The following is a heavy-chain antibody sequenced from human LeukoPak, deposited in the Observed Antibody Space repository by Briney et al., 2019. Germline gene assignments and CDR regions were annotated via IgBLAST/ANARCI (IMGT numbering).Heavy chain of an antibody. CDR1: GYTFTRYA. CDR3: AIDQPVAGVSNFDS. J-gene: IGHJ4*02. CDR2: INPNTGNP. D-gene: IGHD6-19*01. Sequence: ASVKVSCKASGYTFTRYAMNWLRQAPGQGLEWMGWINPNTGNPTYAQAFTGRFVFSLDTTVSTAYLQISSLNTEDTAVYYCAIDQPVAGVSNFDSWGQGTLVTVSS. V-gene: IGHV7-4-1*02.